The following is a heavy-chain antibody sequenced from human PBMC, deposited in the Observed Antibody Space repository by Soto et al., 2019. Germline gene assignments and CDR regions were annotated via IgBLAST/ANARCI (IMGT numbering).Heavy chain of an antibody. J-gene: IGHJ3*02. CDR3: ARGGSYYDSSALHGAFDI. CDR1: GGTFGSYA. D-gene: IGHD3-22*01. V-gene: IGHV1-69*13. CDR2: IIPIFGTA. Sequence: VKFSWRASGGTFGSYAIRGWRRAPGQGLEWMGGIIPIFGTANYAQKFQGRVTITADESTSTAYMELSSLRSEDTAVYYCARGGSYYDSSALHGAFDIWGQGTMVTVSS.